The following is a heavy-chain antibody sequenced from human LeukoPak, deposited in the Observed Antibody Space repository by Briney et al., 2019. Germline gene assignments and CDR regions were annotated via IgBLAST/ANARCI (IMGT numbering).Heavy chain of an antibody. CDR2: IYYSGST. CDR3: ARARWDYGDYRFDY. D-gene: IGHD4-17*01. V-gene: IGHV4-39*07. Sequence: SETLSLTCTVSGGSISSSSYYWGWIRQPPGKGLEWIGSIYYSGSTYYNPSLKSRVTISVDTSKNQFSLKLSSVTAADTAVYYCARARWDYGDYRFDYWGQGTLVTVSS. J-gene: IGHJ4*02. CDR1: GGSISSSSYY.